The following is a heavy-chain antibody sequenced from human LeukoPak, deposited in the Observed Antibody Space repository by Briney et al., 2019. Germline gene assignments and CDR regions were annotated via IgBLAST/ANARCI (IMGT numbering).Heavy chain of an antibody. CDR2: IRYDGSNK. CDR1: GFTFSSYG. J-gene: IGHJ4*02. V-gene: IGHV3-30*02. CDR3: AKPSTNPGEEVDDFWSDFFDY. Sequence: PGGSLRLSCAASGFTFSSYGMHWVRQAPGKGLEWVAFIRYDGSNKYYADSVKGRFTISRDNSKNTLYLQMNSLRAEDTAVYYCAKPSTNPGEEVDDFWSDFFDYWGQGTLVTVSS. D-gene: IGHD3-3*01.